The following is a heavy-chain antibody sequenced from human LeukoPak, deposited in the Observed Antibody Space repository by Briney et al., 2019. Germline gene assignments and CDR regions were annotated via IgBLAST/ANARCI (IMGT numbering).Heavy chain of an antibody. CDR1: GFTFSSYG. D-gene: IGHD3-10*01. Sequence: GRSLRLSCAASGFTFSSYGMHWVRQAPGKGLEWVAVISYDGSNKYYADSVKGRFTISRDNSKNTLYLQMNSLRAEDTAVYYCARTIWFGEPFDYWGQGTLVTVSS. CDR3: ARTIWFGEPFDY. CDR2: ISYDGSNK. J-gene: IGHJ4*02. V-gene: IGHV3-30*03.